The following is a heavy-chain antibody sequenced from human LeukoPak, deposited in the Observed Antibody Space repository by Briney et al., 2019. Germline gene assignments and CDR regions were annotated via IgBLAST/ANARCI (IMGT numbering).Heavy chain of an antibody. Sequence: ASVKVSCKASGYTFTSYYMHWVRQAPGQGLEWMGIINPSGGSTSYAQKFQGRVAMTRDTSTSTVYMELSSLRSEDTAVYYCARVCLDLRFDYWGQGTLVTVSS. CDR1: GYTFTSYY. J-gene: IGHJ4*02. D-gene: IGHD1-1*01. CDR3: ARVCLDLRFDY. CDR2: INPSGGST. V-gene: IGHV1-46*01.